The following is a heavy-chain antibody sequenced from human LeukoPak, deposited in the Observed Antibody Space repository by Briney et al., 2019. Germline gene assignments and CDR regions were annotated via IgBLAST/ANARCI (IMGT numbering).Heavy chain of an antibody. J-gene: IGHJ4*02. D-gene: IGHD2-2*01. CDR2: ISGSGGST. CDR3: ARGRKEYGPYYFDY. Sequence: GGSLRLSCAASGFTVSSNYMSWVRQAPGKGLEWVSAISGSGGSTYYADSVKGRFTISRDNSKNTLYLQMNSLRAEDTAVYYCARGRKEYGPYYFDYWGQGTLVTVSS. V-gene: IGHV3-53*01. CDR1: GFTVSSNY.